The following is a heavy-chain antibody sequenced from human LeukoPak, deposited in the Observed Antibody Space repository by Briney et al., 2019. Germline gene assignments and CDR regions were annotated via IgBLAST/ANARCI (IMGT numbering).Heavy chain of an antibody. J-gene: IGHJ4*02. D-gene: IGHD2-15*01. CDR3: ARVRGGCSGDNCYSDY. Sequence: GKSLRLSCTASGFIFSSYGMHWVRQAPGKGLEWVAVIWDDGSKTYYGDSVKGRFTISRDNSKNTLFLQMNSLRAEDTAVYYCARVRGGCSGDNCYSDYWGQGTLVTVSS. CDR1: GFIFSSYG. CDR2: IWDDGSKT. V-gene: IGHV3-33*01.